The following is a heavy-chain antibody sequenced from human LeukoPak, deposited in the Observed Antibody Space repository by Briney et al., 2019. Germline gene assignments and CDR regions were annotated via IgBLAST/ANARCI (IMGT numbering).Heavy chain of an antibody. V-gene: IGHV1-69*13. CDR2: IIPIFGTA. D-gene: IGHD2-2*01. J-gene: IGHJ3*02. CDR1: GGTFSSYA. CDR3: ARWVGSTSCYGCPKGNDAFDI. Sequence: SVKVSCKASGGTFSSYAISWVRQAPGQGLEWMGGIIPIFGTANYAQKFQGRVTITADESTSTAYMELSSLRSEDTAVYYCARWVGSTSCYGCPKGNDAFDIWGQGAMVTVSS.